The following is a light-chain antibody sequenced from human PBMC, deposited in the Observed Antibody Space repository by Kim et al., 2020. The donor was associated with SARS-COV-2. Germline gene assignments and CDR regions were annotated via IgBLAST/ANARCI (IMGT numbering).Light chain of an antibody. CDR1: SNIVGNQG. CDR3: SALDSSLSARV. Sequence: QAGLTQSPSVSKGLRQTATLTCTGNSNIVGNQGAAWLQQHQGHPPKLLSYRNNNRPSGISERFSASRSGNTASLTITGLQPEDEADYYCSALDSSLSARVFGGGTKLTVL. V-gene: IGLV10-54*02. J-gene: IGLJ3*02. CDR2: RNN.